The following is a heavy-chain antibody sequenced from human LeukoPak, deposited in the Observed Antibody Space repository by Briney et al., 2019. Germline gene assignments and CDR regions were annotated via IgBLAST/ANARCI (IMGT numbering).Heavy chain of an antibody. Sequence: GGSLRLSCAASGFTFSSYGMHWVRQAPGKGLEWVSAISGSGGSTYYADSVKGRFTISRDNSKNTLYLQMNSLRAEDTAVYYCAKDGGGDYNTDYWGQGTLVTVSS. V-gene: IGHV3-23*01. CDR3: AKDGGGDYNTDY. CDR2: ISGSGGST. D-gene: IGHD2-21*02. CDR1: GFTFSSYG. J-gene: IGHJ4*02.